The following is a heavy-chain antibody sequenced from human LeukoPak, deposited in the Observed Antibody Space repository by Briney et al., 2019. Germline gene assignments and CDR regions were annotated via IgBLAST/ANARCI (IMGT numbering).Heavy chain of an antibody. CDR1: GGSISGFY. CDR3: ASGLPSYGDNVDYYFYMDV. Sequence: PSETLSLTCTVSGGSISGFYWSWLRQPAGKGLQWIGRISTSGSTNYNPSLKSRVTMSVDRSTNEFSLTVRSVTAADPALYYCASGLPSYGDNVDYYFYMDVWGKGTTVTVSS. CDR2: ISTSGST. D-gene: IGHD4-17*01. V-gene: IGHV4-4*07. J-gene: IGHJ6*03.